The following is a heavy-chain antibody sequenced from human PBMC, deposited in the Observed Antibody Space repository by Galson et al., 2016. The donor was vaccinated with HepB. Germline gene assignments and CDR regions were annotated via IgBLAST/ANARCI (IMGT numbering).Heavy chain of an antibody. J-gene: IGHJ4*02. D-gene: IGHD2-2*01. Sequence: SLRLSCAASGFTFSSYGMRWVRQAPGKGLEWVAFISYDGSNKKYADSVKGRLTISRDNSKKTLYLQMNSLRAEDTAGYYCAKDGRMYCSSASCHDHFHYWGQGTLVTVSS. CDR3: AKDGRMYCSSASCHDHFHY. CDR1: GFTFSSYG. CDR2: ISYDGSNK. V-gene: IGHV3-30*18.